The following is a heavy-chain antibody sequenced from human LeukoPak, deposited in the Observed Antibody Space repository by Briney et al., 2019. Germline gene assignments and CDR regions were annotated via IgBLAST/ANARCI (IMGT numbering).Heavy chain of an antibody. CDR2: VSDSGFRT. CDR3: ARQRGFPDY. Sequence: GGSLRLSCAASGFSFSSYAMRWVRQAPGKGLEWVSTVSDSGFRTYYADSVKGRLTISRDNSKNTLDLQMNSLRAEDTAVYYCARQRGFPDYWGQGTLVTVSS. J-gene: IGHJ4*02. V-gene: IGHV3-23*01. D-gene: IGHD5-12*01. CDR1: GFSFSSYA.